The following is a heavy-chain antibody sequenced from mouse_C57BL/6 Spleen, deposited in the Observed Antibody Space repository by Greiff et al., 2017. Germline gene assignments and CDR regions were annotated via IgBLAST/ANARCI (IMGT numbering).Heavy chain of an antibody. D-gene: IGHD1-1*01. CDR3: ARGYYYGSSYDYAMDY. CDR2: IDPSDSYT. J-gene: IGHJ4*01. CDR1: GYTFTSYW. V-gene: IGHV1-50*01. Sequence: QVQLQQPGAELVKPGASVKLSCKASGYTFTSYWMQWVKQRPGQGLEWIGEIDPSDSYTTYNQKFKGKATLTVDTSSSTAYMQLSSLTSADSAVYYCARGYYYGSSYDYAMDYWGQGTSVTVSS.